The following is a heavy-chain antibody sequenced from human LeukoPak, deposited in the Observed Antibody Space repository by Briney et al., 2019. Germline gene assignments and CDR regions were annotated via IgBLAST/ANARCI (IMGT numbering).Heavy chain of an antibody. V-gene: IGHV4-59*01. J-gene: IGHJ3*02. Sequence: SETLSLTCAVYGGSFSGYYWSWIRQPPGKGLEWIGYIYYSGSTNYNPSLKSRVTISVDTSKNQFSLKLSSVTAADTAVYYCARDHGYDFWSGYSPGVAFDIWGQGAMVTVSS. CDR1: GGSFSGYY. D-gene: IGHD3-3*01. CDR3: ARDHGYDFWSGYSPGVAFDI. CDR2: IYYSGST.